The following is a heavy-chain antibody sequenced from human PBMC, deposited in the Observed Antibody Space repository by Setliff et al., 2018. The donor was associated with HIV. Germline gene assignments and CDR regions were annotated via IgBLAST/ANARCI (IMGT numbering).Heavy chain of an antibody. Sequence: GGSLRLSCASSGFTFNTYTMHWVRQAPGKGLEWVAGISYDGNNKYYADSVKGRFTISRDNSKNTLYLQMNSLRAEDTAVYYCARPLLQQLVLGINWFDPWGQGTLVTVSS. CDR2: ISYDGNNK. CDR3: ARPLLQQLVLGINWFDP. D-gene: IGHD6-13*01. J-gene: IGHJ5*02. V-gene: IGHV3-30-3*01. CDR1: GFTFNTYT.